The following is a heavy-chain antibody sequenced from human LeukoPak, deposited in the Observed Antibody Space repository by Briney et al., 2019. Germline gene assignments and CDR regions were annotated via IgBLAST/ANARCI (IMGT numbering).Heavy chain of an antibody. D-gene: IGHD5-24*01. Sequence: GGSLRLSCAASGFTFDDYGMSWVRHAPGKGLEWVSGINWNGGSTGYADSVKGRFTISRDNAKNSLYLQMNSLRAEDTALYYCARATRRRWLQFGYYYYYYMDVWGKGTTVTVSS. J-gene: IGHJ6*03. CDR1: GFTFDDYG. V-gene: IGHV3-20*04. CDR2: INWNGGST. CDR3: ARATRRRWLQFGYYYYYYMDV.